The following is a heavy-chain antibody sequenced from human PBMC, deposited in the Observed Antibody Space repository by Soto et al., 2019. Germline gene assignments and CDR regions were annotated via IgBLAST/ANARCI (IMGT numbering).Heavy chain of an antibody. CDR1: GYTFTSYY. D-gene: IGHD1-1*01. CDR2: INPSGGST. J-gene: IGHJ6*02. CDR3: ATQVESTTVRYGMDV. Sequence: ASVKVSCKASGYTFTSYYMHWVRQAPGQGLEWMGIINPSGGSTSYAQKFQGRVTMTRDTSTSTVYMELSSLRSEDTAVYYCATQVESTTVRYGMDVWGQGTTVTVS. V-gene: IGHV1-46*03.